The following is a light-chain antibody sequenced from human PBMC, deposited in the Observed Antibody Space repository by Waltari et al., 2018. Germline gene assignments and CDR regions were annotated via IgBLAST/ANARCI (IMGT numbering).Light chain of an antibody. CDR1: QSVSSN. Sequence: EIVMTQYPDTQYVSPGQQATLTCRASQSVSSNLAWYQQKPGQAPRLLIYGASTRATGIPARFSGSGSGTEFTLTISSMQSEDFAVYYCQQYNNWPPYTFGQGTKLEIK. J-gene: IGKJ2*01. V-gene: IGKV3-15*01. CDR3: QQYNNWPPYT. CDR2: GAS.